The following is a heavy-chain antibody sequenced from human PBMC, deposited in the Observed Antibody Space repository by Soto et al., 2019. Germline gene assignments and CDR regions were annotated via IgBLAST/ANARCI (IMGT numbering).Heavy chain of an antibody. D-gene: IGHD2-8*01. Sequence: PSETLSLTCTVSGGSISSGDYYWSWIRQPPGKGLEWIGYIYYSGSTYYNPSLKSRVTISVDTSKNQFSLKLSSVTAADTAVYYCARVVMVHAMGRNWLDTSGKGTLVTVYS. CDR2: IYYSGST. CDR1: GGSISSGDYY. CDR3: ARVVMVHAMGRNWLDT. V-gene: IGHV4-30-4*01. J-gene: IGHJ5*02.